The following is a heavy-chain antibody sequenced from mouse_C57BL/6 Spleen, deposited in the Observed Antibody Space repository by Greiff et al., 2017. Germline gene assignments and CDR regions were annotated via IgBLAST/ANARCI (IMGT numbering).Heavy chain of an antibody. Sequence: QVQLQQPGAELVRPGSSVTLSCKASGYTFTSYWMHWVKQRPIQGLEWIGNIDPSDSETHYNQKFKDKATLTVDKSSSTAYMQLSSLTSEDSAVYYCARPYDYDGSWFAYWGQGTLVTVSA. D-gene: IGHD2-4*01. CDR2: IDPSDSET. CDR3: ARPYDYDGSWFAY. V-gene: IGHV1-52*01. CDR1: GYTFTSYW. J-gene: IGHJ3*01.